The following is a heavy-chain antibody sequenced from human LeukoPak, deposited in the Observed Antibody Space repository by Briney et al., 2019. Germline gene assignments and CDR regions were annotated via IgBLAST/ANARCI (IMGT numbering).Heavy chain of an antibody. V-gene: IGHV4-59*08. J-gene: IGHJ4*02. CDR2: IYYSGST. CDR3: ARRTAGSPSYFDY. Sequence: SETLSLTCTVSGGSISSYYWSWIRQPPGKGLEWIGYIYYSGSTNYNPSLKSRVTISVDTSKNQFSLKLSSVTAADTAVYHCARRTAGSPSYFDYWGQGTLVTVSS. D-gene: IGHD6-19*01. CDR1: GGSISSYY.